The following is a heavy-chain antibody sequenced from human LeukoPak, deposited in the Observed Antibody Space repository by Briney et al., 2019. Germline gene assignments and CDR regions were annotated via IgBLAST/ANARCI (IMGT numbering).Heavy chain of an antibody. J-gene: IGHJ4*02. D-gene: IGHD5-18*01. CDR3: AKDYGYSYGFFDY. CDR2: ISSSGSTI. V-gene: IGHV3-11*04. CDR1: GFTFSDYY. Sequence: KPGGSLRLSCAASGFTFSDYYMSWIRQAPGKGLEWVSYISSSGSTIYYADSVKGRFTISRDNSKDTLYLQMNSLRAEDTAVYYCAKDYGYSYGFFDYWGQGTLVTVSS.